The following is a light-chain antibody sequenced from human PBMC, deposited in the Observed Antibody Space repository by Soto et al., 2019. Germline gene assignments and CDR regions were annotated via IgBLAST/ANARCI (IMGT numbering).Light chain of an antibody. Sequence: SYELIQPPSVSVSPGQTASITCSGDKLGGKYACWFQQKPGQSPVLVIYQNSKRPSGIPERFSASNSGNTATLPISWTQAMDEADYYCQAWDSSTSYVFGDGTKLTVL. J-gene: IGLJ1*01. CDR1: KLGGKY. V-gene: IGLV3-1*01. CDR3: QAWDSSTSYV. CDR2: QNS.